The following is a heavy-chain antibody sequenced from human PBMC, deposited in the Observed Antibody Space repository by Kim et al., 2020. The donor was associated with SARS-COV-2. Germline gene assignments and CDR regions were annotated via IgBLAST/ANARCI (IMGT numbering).Heavy chain of an antibody. J-gene: IGHJ4*02. V-gene: IGHV3-23*01. D-gene: IGHD7-27*01. CDR1: GFTFSSHS. CDR3: ARDSPLLTF. CDR2: IDVSGTGT. Sequence: GGSLRLSCAASGFTFSSHSMSWVRQAPGKGLEWVSAIDVSGTGTYYADSVKGRFTISRDNSKNTLYLQMNSLRVEDTALFYCARDSPLLTFWGQGVLVTVSS.